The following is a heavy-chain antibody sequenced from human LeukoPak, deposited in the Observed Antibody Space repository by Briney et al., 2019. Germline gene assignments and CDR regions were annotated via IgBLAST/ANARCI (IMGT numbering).Heavy chain of an antibody. CDR2: IYYSGST. Sequence: SETLSLTCTVSGGSISSSSYYWGWIRQPPGKGLEWIGSIYYSGSTYYNPSLKSRVTISVDTSKNQFSLKLSSGTAADTAVYYCARGRALYYYGSGSRGTGYYYMDVWGKGTTVTVSS. V-gene: IGHV4-39*07. J-gene: IGHJ6*03. CDR3: ARGRALYYYGSGSRGTGYYYMDV. D-gene: IGHD3-10*01. CDR1: GGSISSSSYY.